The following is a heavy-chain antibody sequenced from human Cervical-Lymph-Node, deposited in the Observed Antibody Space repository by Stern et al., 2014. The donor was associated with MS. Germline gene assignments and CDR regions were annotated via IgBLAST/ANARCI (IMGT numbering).Heavy chain of an antibody. J-gene: IGHJ3*01. CDR2: IYPADSDT. Sequence: EVHLVESGAEVKKPGESLKISCRTSGYTFSNFWIGWGRQMPGKGLEWMGVIYPADSDTTYSPSFQGQVTISADESISTAYLQWRSLKASDTAMYYCVRRRDSAGYDTFDLWGQGTMLIVSS. CDR1: GYTFSNFW. D-gene: IGHD3-22*01. V-gene: IGHV5-51*01. CDR3: VRRRDSAGYDTFDL.